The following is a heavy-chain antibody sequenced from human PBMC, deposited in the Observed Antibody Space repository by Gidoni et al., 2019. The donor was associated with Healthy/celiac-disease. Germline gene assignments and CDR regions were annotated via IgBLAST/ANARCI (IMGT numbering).Heavy chain of an antibody. J-gene: IGHJ4*02. Sequence: EVQLVESGGGLVQPGGSLRLSCAASGFTCSSYWISWVRQAPGKGLEWVANIKQDGSEKYYVDSVKGRFTISRDNAKNSPYLQMNSLRAEDTAVYYCARDRGYDSSGYYYGIPYYFDYWGQGTLVTVSS. D-gene: IGHD3-22*01. V-gene: IGHV3-7*01. CDR1: GFTCSSYW. CDR2: IKQDGSEK. CDR3: ARDRGYDSSGYYYGIPYYFDY.